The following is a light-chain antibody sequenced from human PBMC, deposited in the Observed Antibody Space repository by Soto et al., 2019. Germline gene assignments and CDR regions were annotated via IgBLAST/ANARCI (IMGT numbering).Light chain of an antibody. CDR3: QQYESSWT. CDR1: QSISSTF. J-gene: IGKJ1*01. CDR2: GAS. V-gene: IGKV3-20*01. Sequence: EIVLTQSPGTLSLSPGEGATLSCRASQSISSTFLAWHQHKPGQAPRVLIYGASRRAAGIPDRFSGSGSGTDFTLTISRLEPEDFAVYYCQQYESSWTFGQGTKVEVK.